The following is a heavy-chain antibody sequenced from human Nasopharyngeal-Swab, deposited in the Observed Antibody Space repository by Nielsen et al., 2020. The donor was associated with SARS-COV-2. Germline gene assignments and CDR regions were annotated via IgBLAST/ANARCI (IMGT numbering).Heavy chain of an antibody. V-gene: IGHV3-7*03. CDR2: IRQDGSKK. CDR1: RFSFSSYW. Sequence: GGSLSLSCATSRFSFSSYWMTWVRQAPGKGLEWVANIRQDGSKKFYLDSVSGRFTISRDNAENSLYLQMNSLRADDTAVYYCATGPSTSWYGGPLDHWGQGTLVTVSS. CDR3: ATGPSTSWYGGPLDH. J-gene: IGHJ4*02. D-gene: IGHD6-6*01.